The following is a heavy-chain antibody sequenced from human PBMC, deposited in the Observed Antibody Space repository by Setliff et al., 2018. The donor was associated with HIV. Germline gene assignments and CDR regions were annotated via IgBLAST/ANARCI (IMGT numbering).Heavy chain of an antibody. CDR2: IIPLFGAA. Sequence: GASVKVSCKASGYTFTNYAISWVRQAPGQGLEWMGGIIPLFGAAKYAQKFQGRVTITADESTSIAYMELSTLTSDDTAVYYCARETEVKGYYDSSGSWGLGYWGQGTLVTVSS. D-gene: IGHD3-22*01. V-gene: IGHV1-69*13. CDR1: GYTFTNYA. CDR3: ARETEVKGYYDSSGSWGLGY. J-gene: IGHJ4*02.